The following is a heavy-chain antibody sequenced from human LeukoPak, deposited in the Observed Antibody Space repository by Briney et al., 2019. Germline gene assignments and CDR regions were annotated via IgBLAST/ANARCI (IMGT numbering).Heavy chain of an antibody. D-gene: IGHD4-11*01. J-gene: IGHJ4*02. CDR2: INPNSGGT. CDR1: GGTFSSYA. V-gene: IGHV1-2*06. Sequence: ASVKVSCKASGGTFSSYAISWVRQAPGQGLEWMGRINPNSGGTNYAQKFQGRVTMTRDTSISTAYMELSRLRSDDTAVYYCARDGYSNYVVDYWGQGTLVTVSS. CDR3: ARDGYSNYVVDY.